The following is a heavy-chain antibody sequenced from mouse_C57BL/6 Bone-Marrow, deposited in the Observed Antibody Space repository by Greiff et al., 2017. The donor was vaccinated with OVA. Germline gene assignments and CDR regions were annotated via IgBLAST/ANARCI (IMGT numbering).Heavy chain of an antibody. D-gene: IGHD3-1*01. V-gene: IGHV1-81*01. J-gene: IGHJ2*01. Sequence: VKLQESGAELARPGASVKLSCKASGYTFTSYGISWVKQRTGQGLEWIGEIYPRSGSTYYNEKFKGKATLTADKSSSTAYMELRSLTSEDSAVYFCARGGARLFDYWGQGTTLTVSS. CDR1: GYTFTSYG. CDR2: IYPRSGST. CDR3: ARGGARLFDY.